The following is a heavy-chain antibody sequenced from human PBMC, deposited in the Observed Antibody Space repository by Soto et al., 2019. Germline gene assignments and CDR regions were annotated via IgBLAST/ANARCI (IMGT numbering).Heavy chain of an antibody. J-gene: IGHJ4*02. V-gene: IGHV3-23*01. CDR3: AKDRNIWEVVVAAKGFDY. CDR1: GFTFSSYA. Sequence: GGSLRLSCAASGFTFSSYAMSWVRQAPGKGLEWVSAISGSGGSTYYADSVKGRFTISRDNSKNTLYLQMNSLRAEDTAVYYCAKDRNIWEVVVAAKGFDYWGQGTLVTVSS. CDR2: ISGSGGST. D-gene: IGHD2-15*01.